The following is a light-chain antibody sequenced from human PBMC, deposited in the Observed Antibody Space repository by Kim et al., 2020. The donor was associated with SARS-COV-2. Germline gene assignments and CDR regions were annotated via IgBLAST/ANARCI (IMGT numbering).Light chain of an antibody. J-gene: IGKJ1*01. Sequence: EIVMTQSPATLSVSPGERATLSCRASQSVSSNLAWYQQKPGLAPRLLIYGASTRATGIPARFSGSGSGTEFTLTISSLQSEDFAVYYCQQYNNWPPTFGQGTKLEI. CDR2: GAS. V-gene: IGKV3-15*01. CDR1: QSVSSN. CDR3: QQYNNWPPT.